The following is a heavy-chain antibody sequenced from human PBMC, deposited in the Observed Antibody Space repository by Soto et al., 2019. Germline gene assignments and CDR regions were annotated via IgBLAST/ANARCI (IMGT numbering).Heavy chain of an antibody. J-gene: IGHJ5*02. CDR1: GFTFSDYG. CDR3: ARDWVPFT. V-gene: IGHV3-33*01. D-gene: IGHD3-16*01. CDR2: LYYDGSNK. Sequence: VQLVESGGGVVQPGRSLRLSCAASGFTFSDYGMHWARQAPGKGLEWVASLYYDGSNKQYADSVKGRFTISRDDAKNTLYLQMNSLRAEDTAVYYCARDWVPFTWGQGTVVTVSS.